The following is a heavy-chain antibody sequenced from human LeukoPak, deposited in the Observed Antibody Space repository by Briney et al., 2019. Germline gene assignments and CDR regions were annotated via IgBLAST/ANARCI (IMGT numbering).Heavy chain of an antibody. J-gene: IGHJ6*03. D-gene: IGHD6-13*01. V-gene: IGHV4-59*01. CDR2: IAYSGDT. CDR3: AREYSSPPIDYYYYMDV. CDR1: GGSISGYY. Sequence: SETPSLTCTVSGGSISGYYWSWIRQAPGKGLEWIGCIAYSGDTKYNPSVKSRVSISLDTSKNQFSLNLRFVTAADTAMYFCAREYSSPPIDYYYYMDVWGKGTTVTVSS.